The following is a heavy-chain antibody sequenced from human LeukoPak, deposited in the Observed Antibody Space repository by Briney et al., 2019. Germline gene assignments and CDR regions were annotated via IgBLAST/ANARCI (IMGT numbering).Heavy chain of an antibody. D-gene: IGHD3-3*01. CDR2: IRSKAYGGTT. J-gene: IGHJ4*02. CDR1: GFTFGDYA. CDR3: TRDLHDFWSGYAHDY. V-gene: IGHV3-49*03. Sequence: GGSLRLSCTASGFTFGDYAMSWFRQAPGKGLEWVGFIRSKAYGGTTEYAASVNGRFTISRDDSKSIAYLQMNSLKTEDTAVYYCTRDLHDFWSGYAHDYWGQGTLVTVSS.